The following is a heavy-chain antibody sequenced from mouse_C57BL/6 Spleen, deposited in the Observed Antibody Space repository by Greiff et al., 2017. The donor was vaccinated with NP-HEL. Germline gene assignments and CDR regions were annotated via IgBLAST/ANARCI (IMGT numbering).Heavy chain of an antibody. Sequence: VQLKQSGAELVRPGASVKLSCTASGFNIKDDYMHWVKQRPEQGLEWIGWIDPENGDTEYASKFQGKATITADTSSNTAYLQLSSLTSEDTAVYYCTTDGPGRPGYFDVWGTGTTVTVSS. J-gene: IGHJ1*03. CDR3: TTDGPGRPGYFDV. CDR1: GFNIKDDY. CDR2: IDPENGDT. V-gene: IGHV14-4*01. D-gene: IGHD3-1*01.